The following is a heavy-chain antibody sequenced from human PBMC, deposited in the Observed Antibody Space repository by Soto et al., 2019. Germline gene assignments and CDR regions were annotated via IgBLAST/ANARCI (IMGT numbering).Heavy chain of an antibody. J-gene: IGHJ4*02. V-gene: IGHV3-23*01. CDR1: AFSFSSYG. D-gene: IGHD3-10*01. Sequence: GGSLRLSCAASAFSFSSYGMSWVRQAPGKGLEWVSAISGGGDNTYYADSVKGRFTISRDNSKNTLYLQMNSLTAEDTAVYYCAKTLNYYGSGSPDYWGQGTLVTVSS. CDR3: AKTLNYYGSGSPDY. CDR2: ISGGGDNT.